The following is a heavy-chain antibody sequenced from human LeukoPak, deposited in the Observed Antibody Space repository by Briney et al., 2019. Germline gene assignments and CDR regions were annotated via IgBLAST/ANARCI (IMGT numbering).Heavy chain of an antibody. V-gene: IGHV1-18*01. CDR2: ISAYNGNT. J-gene: IGHJ3*02. CDR3: AREGRPHTFDI. D-gene: IGHD6-6*01. Sequence: ALVKVSCKASAYTFNRYGITWVRQAPGQGLEWMGWISAYNGNTNYAKKLQGRVTMTTDTSTSTAYVELRSLRSDDTAVYYCAREGRPHTFDIWGQGTMVTVSS. CDR1: AYTFNRYG.